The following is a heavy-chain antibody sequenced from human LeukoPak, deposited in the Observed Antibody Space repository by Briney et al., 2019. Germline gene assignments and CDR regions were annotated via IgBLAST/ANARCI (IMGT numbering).Heavy chain of an antibody. Sequence: ASVKVSCKASGYTFTGYYMHWVRQAPGQGLEWMGWINPNSGGTNYAQKFQGRVTMTRDTSISTAYMELSRLRSDDTAVYYCARDYPMYYYDSGGYYLAWFDPWGQGTLVTVSS. J-gene: IGHJ5*02. V-gene: IGHV1-2*02. CDR2: INPNSGGT. CDR3: ARDYPMYYYDSGGYYLAWFDP. D-gene: IGHD3-22*01. CDR1: GYTFTGYY.